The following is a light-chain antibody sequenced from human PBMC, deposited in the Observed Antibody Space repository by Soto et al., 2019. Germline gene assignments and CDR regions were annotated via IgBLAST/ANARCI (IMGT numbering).Light chain of an antibody. V-gene: IGKV1-5*03. Sequence: DIQMTQSPSSVSVSVGDRVTITCRASQTISSWLAWYQQKPGKAPKLLIYKASTLKSGVPSRFSGSGSGTEFTLTISSLQPDDFATYYCQHYNSYSEAFGQGTKVELK. J-gene: IGKJ1*01. CDR2: KAS. CDR3: QHYNSYSEA. CDR1: QTISSW.